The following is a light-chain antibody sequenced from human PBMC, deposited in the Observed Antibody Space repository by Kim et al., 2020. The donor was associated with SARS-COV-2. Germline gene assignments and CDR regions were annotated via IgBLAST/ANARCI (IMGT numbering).Light chain of an antibody. CDR1: QSVNDW. CDR2: KAS. CDR3: QQYDSSWT. Sequence: SGSLGDTVTITCRASQSVNDWLAWYQQKPGKAPKLLIYKASSLTSGVPSRFSGSGSGREFTLTISSLQPDDFGTYYCQQYDSSWTFGQGTKVDIK. V-gene: IGKV1-5*03. J-gene: IGKJ1*01.